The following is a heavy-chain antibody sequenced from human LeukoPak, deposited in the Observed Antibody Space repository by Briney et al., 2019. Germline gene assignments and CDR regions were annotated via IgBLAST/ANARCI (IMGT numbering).Heavy chain of an antibody. Sequence: GESLKISCRGRGYTYTRHWIGWVSQMPGKVLEWMGIIYPGDSDTRYNSSFQGQVTISADKSSNPAYLQWNSLKASDTAIYCARTVATTLWAFDFWGQGTLVTVSS. CDR3: RTVATTLWAFDF. D-gene: IGHD3/OR15-3a*01. J-gene: IGHJ4*02. CDR2: IYPGDSDT. V-gene: IGHV5-51*01. CDR1: GYTYTRHW.